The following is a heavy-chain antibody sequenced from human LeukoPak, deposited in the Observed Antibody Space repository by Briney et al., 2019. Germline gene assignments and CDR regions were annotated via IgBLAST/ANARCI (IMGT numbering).Heavy chain of an antibody. CDR3: AKDQAGYNFWSDS. J-gene: IGHJ4*02. V-gene: IGHV3-23*01. Sequence: PGGSLRLSCAASGFTFSNYAMSWVRQAPGKGLEWVSAISSGSDRTNYGRSVKGRFTISRDNSKNTLYLQMSSLRADDTAVYYCAKDQAGYNFWSDSWGQGTLVTVSS. D-gene: IGHD3-3*01. CDR1: GFTFSNYA. CDR2: ISSGSDRT.